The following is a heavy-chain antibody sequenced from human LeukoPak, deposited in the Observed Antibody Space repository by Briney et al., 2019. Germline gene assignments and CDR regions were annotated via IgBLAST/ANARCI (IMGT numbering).Heavy chain of an antibody. D-gene: IGHD1-26*01. CDR2: INHSGST. CDR3: ARVFSGSYYDY. Sequence: PSETLSLTCAVYGGSFSGYYWSWIRQPPGKGLEWIGEINHSGSTNYNPSLKSRVTISVDTSKSQFSLKLSSVTAADTAVYYCARVFSGSYYDYWGQGTLVTVSS. V-gene: IGHV4-34*01. J-gene: IGHJ4*02. CDR1: GGSFSGYY.